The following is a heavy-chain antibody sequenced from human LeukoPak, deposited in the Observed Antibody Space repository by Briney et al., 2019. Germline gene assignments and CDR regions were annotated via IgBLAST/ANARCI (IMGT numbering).Heavy chain of an antibody. CDR1: GFTFSSYE. CDR2: ISSSSSYI. D-gene: IGHD3-22*01. Sequence: GGSLRLSCAASGFTFSSYEMNWVRQAPGKGLEWVSSISSSSSYIYYAGSVKGRFTISRDNAKNSLYLQMNSLRAEDTAVYYCAREYYYDSSGYGYWGQGTLVTVSS. J-gene: IGHJ4*02. V-gene: IGHV3-21*01. CDR3: AREYYYDSSGYGY.